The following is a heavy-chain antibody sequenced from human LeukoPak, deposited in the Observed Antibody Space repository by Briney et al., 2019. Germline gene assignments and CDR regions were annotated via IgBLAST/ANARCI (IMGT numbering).Heavy chain of an antibody. V-gene: IGHV3-43*01. J-gene: IGHJ4*02. Sequence: GGSLRLSCAASGFTFDDYTMHWVRQAPGKGLEWVSLISWDGGSTYYADSVKGRFTISRDNSKNSLYLQMNSLRTEDTTLYYCAKDISRYGSGSYPKDYWGQGTLVTVSS. CDR2: ISWDGGST. D-gene: IGHD3-10*01. CDR1: GFTFDDYT. CDR3: AKDISRYGSGSYPKDY.